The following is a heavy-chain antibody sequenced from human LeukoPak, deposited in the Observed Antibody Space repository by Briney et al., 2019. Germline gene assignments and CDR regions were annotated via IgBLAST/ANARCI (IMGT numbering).Heavy chain of an antibody. CDR2: IGGRGDGI. V-gene: IGHV3-23*01. J-gene: IGHJ3*02. Sequence: PGGSLRLSCAASGFTFSDYSMNWVRQAPGKGLEWISYIGGRGDGISYADSVKGRFTISRDNSKNTLSLQMNSLSREDTAIYYCVRRGGSDGWGAFDIWGQGTVVTVSS. D-gene: IGHD5-24*01. CDR1: GFTFSDYS. CDR3: VRRGGSDGWGAFDI.